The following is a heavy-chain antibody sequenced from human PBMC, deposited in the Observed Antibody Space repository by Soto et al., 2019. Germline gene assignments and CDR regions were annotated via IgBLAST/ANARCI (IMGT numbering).Heavy chain of an antibody. Sequence: QVQLVESGGGVVQPGRSLRLSCAASGFTFSSYGMHWVRQAPGKGLEWVAVISYDGSNKYYADSVKGRFTISRDNSKNTLYLQMNSLRAEDTAVYYCAEELMGYGVYYYYGMDVWGQGTTVTVSS. CDR3: AEELMGYGVYYYYGMDV. J-gene: IGHJ6*02. CDR2: ISYDGSNK. D-gene: IGHD5-12*01. CDR1: GFTFSSYG. V-gene: IGHV3-30*18.